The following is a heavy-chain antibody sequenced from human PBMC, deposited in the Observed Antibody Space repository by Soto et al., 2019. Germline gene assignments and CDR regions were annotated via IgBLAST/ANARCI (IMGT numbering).Heavy chain of an antibody. J-gene: IGHJ6*02. Sequence: QVQLVESGGGVVQPGRSLRLSCAASGLTFSSYGMHWVRQAPGKGLEWVAVISYDGSNKYYADSVKGRFTISRDNSKNTLYLQMNSLRAEDTAVYYCAKDPRYGDYVRYYYYGMDVWGQGTTVTVSS. V-gene: IGHV3-30*18. CDR3: AKDPRYGDYVRYYYYGMDV. D-gene: IGHD4-17*01. CDR1: GLTFSSYG. CDR2: ISYDGSNK.